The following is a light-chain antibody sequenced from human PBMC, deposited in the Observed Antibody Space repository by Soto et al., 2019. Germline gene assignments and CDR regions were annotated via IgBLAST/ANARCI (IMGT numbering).Light chain of an antibody. Sequence: QSALTQPASVSGSPGQSITISRTGTSSDIGGYNYVSWYQQHPGKAPKLMVYEVINRPSGVSHRFSGARSGNTASLTISGLQAEDEAVYYCASYSTTSTPYVFGTGTKVTVL. J-gene: IGLJ1*01. CDR3: ASYSTTSTPYV. CDR1: SSDIGGYNY. CDR2: EVI. V-gene: IGLV2-14*01.